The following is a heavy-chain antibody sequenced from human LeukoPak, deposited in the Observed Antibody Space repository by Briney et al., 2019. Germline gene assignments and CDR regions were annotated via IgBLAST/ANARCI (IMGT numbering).Heavy chain of an antibody. CDR3: ARDHRIVVVPAAAYDY. D-gene: IGHD2-2*01. CDR1: GYAFTSYG. V-gene: IGHV1-18*01. J-gene: IGHJ4*02. Sequence: ASVKVSCKASGYAFTSYGISWVRQAPGQGLEWMGWISAYNGNTNYAQKLQGRVTMTTDTSTSTAYMELRSLRSDDTAVYYCARDHRIVVVPAAAYDYWGQGTLVTVSS. CDR2: ISAYNGNT.